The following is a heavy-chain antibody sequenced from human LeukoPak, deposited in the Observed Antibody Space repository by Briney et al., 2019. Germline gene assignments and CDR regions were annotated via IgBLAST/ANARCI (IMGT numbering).Heavy chain of an antibody. Sequence: SETLSLTCTVSGVSISGYYWSWIRQPAGKGLEWIGRIYSSGSTNYNPSLKSRVTMSVDTSKNQFSLNLSSVTAADTAVYYCAREPSTVSWVDPWGQGTLVTVSS. D-gene: IGHD2-8*02. CDR1: GVSISGYY. CDR3: AREPSTVSWVDP. J-gene: IGHJ5*02. CDR2: IYSSGST. V-gene: IGHV4-4*07.